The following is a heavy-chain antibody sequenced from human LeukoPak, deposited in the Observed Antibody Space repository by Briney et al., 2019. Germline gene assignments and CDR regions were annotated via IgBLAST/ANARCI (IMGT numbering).Heavy chain of an antibody. CDR2: ISSSSSYI. CDR1: GFTVSSYS. CDR3: ARENRGVRFDP. D-gene: IGHD2/OR15-2a*01. V-gene: IGHV3-21*01. J-gene: IGHJ5*02. Sequence: GGSLRLSCAASGFTVSSYSMNWVRQAPGKGLEWVSSISSSSSYIYYADSVKGRFTISRDNAKNSLYLQMNSLRAEDTAVYYCARENRGVRFDPWGQGTLVTVSS.